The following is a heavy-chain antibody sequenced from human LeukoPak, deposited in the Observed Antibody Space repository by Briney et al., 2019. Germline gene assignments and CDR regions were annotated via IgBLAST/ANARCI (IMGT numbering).Heavy chain of an antibody. CDR2: IYYSGST. Sequence: SETLSLTCTVSGGSVSSGSYYWSWIRQPPGKGLEWIGYIYYSGSTNCNPSLKSRVTISVDTSKNQFSLKLSSVTAADTAVYYCARETAYYYDSSGYYYAYYYGMDVWGQGTTVTVSS. D-gene: IGHD3-22*01. V-gene: IGHV4-61*01. CDR1: GGSVSSGSYY. CDR3: ARETAYYYDSSGYYYAYYYGMDV. J-gene: IGHJ6*02.